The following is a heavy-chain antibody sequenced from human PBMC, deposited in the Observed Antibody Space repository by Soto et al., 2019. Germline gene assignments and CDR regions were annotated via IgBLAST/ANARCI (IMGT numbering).Heavy chain of an antibody. CDR1: GGSISSGDYY. CDR3: ARGAGVAADGTTNWFDP. Sequence: SETLSLTCTVSGGSISSGDYYWSWIRQPPGKGLEWIGYIYYSGSTYYNPSLKSRVTISVDTSKNQFSLKLSSVTAADTAVYYCARGAGVAADGTTNWFDPCGQGTLVTVSS. V-gene: IGHV4-30-4*01. D-gene: IGHD6-13*01. CDR2: IYYSGST. J-gene: IGHJ5*02.